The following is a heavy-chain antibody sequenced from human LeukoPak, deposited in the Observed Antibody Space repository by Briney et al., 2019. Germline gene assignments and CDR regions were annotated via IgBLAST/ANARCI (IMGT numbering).Heavy chain of an antibody. V-gene: IGHV3-73*01. CDR1: GFTFSGSA. CDR2: IRSKANSYAT. D-gene: IGHD2-15*01. CDR3: TVVVAASYYYYMDV. Sequence: GGSLRLSCAASGFTFSGSAMHWVRQASGKGLEWVGRIRSKANSYATAFAASVKGRFGISRDDSKNTAYLQMNSLTTEDTAVYYCTVVVAASYYYYMDVWGKGTTVTVSS. J-gene: IGHJ6*03.